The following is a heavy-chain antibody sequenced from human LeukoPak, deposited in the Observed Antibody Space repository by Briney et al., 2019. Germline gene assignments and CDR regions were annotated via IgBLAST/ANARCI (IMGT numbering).Heavy chain of an antibody. V-gene: IGHV3-7*01. J-gene: IGHJ5*02. CDR2: IKQDRSEK. CDR3: AREMAMAVAGISWFDP. CDR1: GFTFSSYW. D-gene: IGHD6-19*01. Sequence: GGSLRLSCAASGFTFSSYWMSWVRQAPRKGLEWVANIKQDRSEKYYVDSVKGRFTISRDNAKNSLSLQMNSRRAEETAVYYCAREMAMAVAGISWFDPWGQGTLVTVSS.